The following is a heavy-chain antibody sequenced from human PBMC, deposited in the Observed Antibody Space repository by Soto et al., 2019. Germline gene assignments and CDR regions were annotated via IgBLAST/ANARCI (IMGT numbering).Heavy chain of an antibody. CDR3: ARHSPTLNYDFWSGPNFDY. Sequence: SETLSLTCTVSGGSISSSSYYWGWIRQPPGKGLEWIGSIYYSGSTYYNPSLKSRVTISVDTSKNQFSLKLSSVTTADTAVYYCARHSPTLNYDFWSGPNFDYWGQGTLVTVSS. D-gene: IGHD3-3*01. J-gene: IGHJ4*02. V-gene: IGHV4-39*01. CDR1: GGSISSSSYY. CDR2: IYYSGST.